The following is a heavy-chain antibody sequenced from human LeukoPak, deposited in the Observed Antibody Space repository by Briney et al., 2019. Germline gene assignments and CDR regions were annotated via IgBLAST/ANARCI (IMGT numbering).Heavy chain of an antibody. CDR2: IKEDGGEQ. V-gene: IGHV3-7*01. D-gene: IGHD5-12*01. CDR3: AVGIGWLID. Sequence: PGGSLRHSCAASEFTFSSYWMSWVRQAPGKGLEWVANIKEDGGEQYYADSVKGRFSISRDNANNSFYLQMNNLRAEDTAVYYCAVGIGWLIDWGQGTLVTVSS. CDR1: EFTFSSYW. J-gene: IGHJ4*02.